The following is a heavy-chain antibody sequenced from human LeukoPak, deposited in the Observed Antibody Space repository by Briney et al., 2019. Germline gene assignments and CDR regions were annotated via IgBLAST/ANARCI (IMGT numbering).Heavy chain of an antibody. CDR1: GFTFISYS. Sequence: GGSLRLSSAAYGFTFISYSMNWDRQAPGKGLEWDLYISSSSNYIYYAASVKGRFNISRDNAKNSLYLQMNSLRAEDRAVYYCARVIVPAAWDAFDIWGQGTMVTVSS. V-gene: IGHV3-21*01. CDR3: ARVIVPAAWDAFDI. D-gene: IGHD2-2*01. CDR2: ISSSSNYI. J-gene: IGHJ3*02.